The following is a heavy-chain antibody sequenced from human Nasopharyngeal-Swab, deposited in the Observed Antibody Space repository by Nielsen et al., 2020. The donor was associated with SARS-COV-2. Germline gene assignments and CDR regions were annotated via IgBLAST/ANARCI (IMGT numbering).Heavy chain of an antibody. CDR2: ISSSGGRT. CDR1: GFTFSSHS. Sequence: GESLKISCAASGFTFSSHSMNWVRQAPGKGLEWVAGISSSGGRTYYADTVEGRFTISRDRSKNTLYLQMNSLRAEDTAIYYCAKGRGYYYYMDFWGKGTTVTVSS. D-gene: IGHD3-10*01. V-gene: IGHV3-23*01. CDR3: AKGRGYYYYMDF. J-gene: IGHJ6*03.